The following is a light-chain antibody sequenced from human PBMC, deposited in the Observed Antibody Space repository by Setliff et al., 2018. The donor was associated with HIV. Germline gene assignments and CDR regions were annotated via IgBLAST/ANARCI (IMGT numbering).Light chain of an antibody. J-gene: IGLJ1*01. V-gene: IGLV1-40*01. CDR1: SSNIGAGYD. CDR2: GNS. CDR3: QSYDSSLSGSYV. Sequence: QSALTQPPSVSGAPGQRVTFSCTGSSSNIGAGYDVHWYQQLPGTAPKLLIYGNSNRPSGVPDRSSGSKSGTSASLAITGLQAEDEADYYCQSYDSSLSGSYVFGTGTKVTVL.